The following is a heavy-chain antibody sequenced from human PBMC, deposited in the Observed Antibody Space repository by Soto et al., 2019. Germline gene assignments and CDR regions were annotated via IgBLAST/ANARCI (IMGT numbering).Heavy chain of an antibody. CDR2: IGPESGAT. J-gene: IGHJ1*01. CDR1: RYTFTGHY. CDR3: GRGRSGQIVVFY. D-gene: IGHD1-26*01. V-gene: IGHV1-2*02. Sequence: QVQLVQSGAEVKKPGASVKVSCKASRYTFTGHYIHWVRQAPEQGPEWMGEIGPESGATRYAQKFQGRVTMTRDMSTTTVYMELNNLRPDDTAVYYCGRGRSGQIVVFYWGQGTPVTVSS.